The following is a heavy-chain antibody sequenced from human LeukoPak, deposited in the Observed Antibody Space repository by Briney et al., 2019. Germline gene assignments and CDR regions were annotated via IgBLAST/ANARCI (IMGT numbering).Heavy chain of an antibody. CDR2: INPSGGTT. D-gene: IGHD1-26*01. Sequence: EASVKVSCKASGYTFSTYYIHWVRQAPGQGLEWVGVINPSGGTTTYAQKFQSRVTMTRDTSTSTVYVELSSLRIEDTAVYYCSRDLGGSYNDYWGQGTMVTVSS. CDR1: GYTFSTYY. V-gene: IGHV1-46*01. J-gene: IGHJ4*02. CDR3: SRDLGGSYNDY.